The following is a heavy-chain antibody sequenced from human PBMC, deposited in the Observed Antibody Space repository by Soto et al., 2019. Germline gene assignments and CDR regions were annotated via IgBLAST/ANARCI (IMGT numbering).Heavy chain of an antibody. J-gene: IGHJ5*02. CDR1: GYTFTSYS. CDR3: ARGVAGPLHWFDP. Sequence: SLKGDCNTAGYTFTSYSMHCVRQAPGQRLEWMGWINAGNGNTKYSQKFQGRVTITRDTSASTAYMELSSLRSEDTAVYYCARGVAGPLHWFDPWGQGTLVTVSS. CDR2: INAGNGNT. D-gene: IGHD6-19*01. V-gene: IGHV1-3*01.